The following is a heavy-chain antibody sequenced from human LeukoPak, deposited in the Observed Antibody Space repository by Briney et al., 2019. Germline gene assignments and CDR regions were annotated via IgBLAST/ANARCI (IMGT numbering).Heavy chain of an antibody. J-gene: IGHJ6*02. D-gene: IGHD2-15*01. V-gene: IGHV3-33*01. CDR1: GFTFSSYG. CDR3: ARDGEDIVVVVAATNVEYGMDV. Sequence: GGSLRLSCAASGFTFSSYGMHWVRQAPGKGLEWVAVIWYDGSNKYYADSVKGRFTISRDNSKNTPYLQMNSLRAEDTAVYYCARDGEDIVVVVAATNVEYGMDVWGQGTTVTVSS. CDR2: IWYDGSNK.